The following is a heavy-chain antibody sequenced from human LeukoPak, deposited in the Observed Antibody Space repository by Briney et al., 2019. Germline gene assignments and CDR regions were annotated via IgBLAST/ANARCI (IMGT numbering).Heavy chain of an antibody. CDR3: ARGSKYSSSWYVTGYFQH. V-gene: IGHV3-30-3*01. D-gene: IGHD6-13*01. CDR1: AFTFSSSA. J-gene: IGHJ1*01. CDR2: ISFDGNNI. Sequence: PGRSLRLSCTGSAFTFSSSAFHWVRQAPGKGLEWLSVISFDGNNIHYADSVKGRFTVFRDNSRHTLYLQMNGLGPEDTAVYYCARGSKYSSSWYVTGYFQHWGQGTLVTVSS.